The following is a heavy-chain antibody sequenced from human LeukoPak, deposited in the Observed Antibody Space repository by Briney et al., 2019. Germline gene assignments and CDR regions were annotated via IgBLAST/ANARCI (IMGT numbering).Heavy chain of an antibody. V-gene: IGHV3-30*04. CDR1: GFTFSSYA. CDR2: ISYDGSNK. D-gene: IGHD1-14*01. Sequence: GGSLRLSCAASGFTFSSYAMHWVRQAPGKGLEWVAVISYDGSNKYYADSVMGRFTISRDNSKNTLYLQMNSLRAEDTAVYYCARETGIHYYYGMDVWGQGTTVTVSS. CDR3: ARETGIHYYYGMDV. J-gene: IGHJ6*02.